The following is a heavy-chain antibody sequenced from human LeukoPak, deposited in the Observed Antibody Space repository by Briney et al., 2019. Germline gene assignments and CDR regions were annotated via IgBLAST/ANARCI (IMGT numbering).Heavy chain of an antibody. Sequence: PGGSLRLSCAASGFTFDDYAMYWVRQSPGKGLEWVSGISWNSGSTGYADSVRGRFTISRDNAKKSLYLQMNSLRDEDTALYYGAKDKATFGIYDYGMEVWGQGTKVTVSS. J-gene: IGHJ6*02. CDR2: ISWNSGST. CDR1: GFTFDDYA. V-gene: IGHV3-9*01. CDR3: AKDKATFGIYDYGMEV. D-gene: IGHD3-3*01.